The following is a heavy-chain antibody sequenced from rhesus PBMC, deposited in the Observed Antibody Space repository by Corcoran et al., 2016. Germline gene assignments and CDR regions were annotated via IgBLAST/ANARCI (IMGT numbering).Heavy chain of an antibody. V-gene: IGHV4-80*01. D-gene: IGHD2-2*01. J-gene: IGHJ5-1*01. CDR3: ARPLLYPPQVPFDV. CDR2: NNENRGRH. CDR1: GASISSYW. Sequence: QVQLQESGPGLVKPSETLSLTCAVSGASISSYWWSWIRQPPGKGREWIGENNENRGRHYYNPTLKSRVTIPKDASKNQFSLKLSSVTAADTAVYYCARPLLYPPQVPFDVWGPGFLFPSSP.